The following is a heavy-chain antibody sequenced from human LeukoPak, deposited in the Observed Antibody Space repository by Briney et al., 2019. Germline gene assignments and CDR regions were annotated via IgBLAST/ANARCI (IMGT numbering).Heavy chain of an antibody. CDR3: AKGSSAYVMYYFDN. CDR1: AFTFSNYA. CDR2: ISGSGASK. J-gene: IGHJ4*02. D-gene: IGHD3-22*01. V-gene: IGHV3-23*01. Sequence: PGGSLRLSCAASAFTFSNYAMSWVRQAPEKGLEWVSAISGSGASKYYADSVKGRFTISRDKSQNTLYLQMNSLRAEDTAVYYCAKGSSAYVMYYFDNWGQGTLVTVSS.